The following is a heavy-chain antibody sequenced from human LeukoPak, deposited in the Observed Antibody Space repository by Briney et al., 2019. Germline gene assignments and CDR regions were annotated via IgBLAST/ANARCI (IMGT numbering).Heavy chain of an antibody. CDR1: GFTFSNAW. V-gene: IGHV3-15*01. CDR2: IKSKTDGGTT. Sequence: GGSLRPSCAASGFTFSNAWMSWVRQAPGKGLEWVGRIKSKTDGGTTDYAAPVKGRFTISRDDSKNTLYLQMNSLKTEDTAVYYCAQARSSSGYGPLGFYWGQGTLVTVSS. D-gene: IGHD5-12*01. J-gene: IGHJ4*02. CDR3: AQARSSSGYGPLGFY.